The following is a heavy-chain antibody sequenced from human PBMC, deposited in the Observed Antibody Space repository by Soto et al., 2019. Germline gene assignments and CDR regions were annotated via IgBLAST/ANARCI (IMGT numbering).Heavy chain of an antibody. CDR2: ISAYNGNT. V-gene: IGHV1-18*01. CDR1: GYTFTSYG. Sequence: ASVKVSCKASGYTFTSYGISWVRQAPGQGLEWMGWISAYNGNTNYAQKLQGRVTMTTDTSTSTAYMELRSLRSDDTAVYYCARGGELDYGDYVGYFDYWGQGTLVTVSS. J-gene: IGHJ4*02. D-gene: IGHD4-17*01. CDR3: ARGGELDYGDYVGYFDY.